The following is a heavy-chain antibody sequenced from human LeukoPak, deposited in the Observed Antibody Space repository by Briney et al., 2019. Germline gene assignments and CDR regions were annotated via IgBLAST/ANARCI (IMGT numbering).Heavy chain of an antibody. CDR2: ISYDGSNK. J-gene: IGHJ6*02. CDR1: GFTFSSYA. CDR3: ARSPPIYYYDSSGYYYSPYYYGMDV. V-gene: IGHV3-30-3*01. D-gene: IGHD3-22*01. Sequence: GGSLTLSCAPSGFTFSSYAMHWVRQAPGKGLEWVAVISYDGSNKHYTDSEKGRFTISRDNSKNTLYLQMNSLRAEDTAVYYCARSPPIYYYDSSGYYYSPYYYGMDVWGQGTTVTVSS.